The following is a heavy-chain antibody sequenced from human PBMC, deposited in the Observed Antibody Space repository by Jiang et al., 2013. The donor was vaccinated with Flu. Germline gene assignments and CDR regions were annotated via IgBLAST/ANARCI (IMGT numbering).Heavy chain of an antibody. Sequence: PEDGETIYAQKFQGRVTMTEDTSTDTAYMELSSLRSEDTAVYYCATWGGSYLGGLDYWGQGTLVTVSS. J-gene: IGHJ4*02. CDR2: PEDGET. CDR3: ATWGGSYLGGLDY. D-gene: IGHD1-26*01. V-gene: IGHV1-24*01.